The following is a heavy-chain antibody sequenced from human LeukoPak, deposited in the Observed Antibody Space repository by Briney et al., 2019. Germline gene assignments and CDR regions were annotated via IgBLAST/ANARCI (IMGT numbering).Heavy chain of an antibody. CDR2: IKQDGSEK. Sequence: GGSLRLSCAASGFTFSSYWMSWVRQAPGKGLEWVANIKQDGSEKYYVDSVKGRFTISRDNAKNSLYLQMNSLRAEDTAVYYCARDRGGKAARFDYWGQGTLVTVSS. CDR1: GFTFSSYW. V-gene: IGHV3-7*03. J-gene: IGHJ4*02. CDR3: ARDRGGKAARFDY. D-gene: IGHD6-6*01.